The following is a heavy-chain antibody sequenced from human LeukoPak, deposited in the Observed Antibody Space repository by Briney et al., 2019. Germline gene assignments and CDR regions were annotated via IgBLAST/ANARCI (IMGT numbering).Heavy chain of an antibody. Sequence: SETLSLTCAVYGGSFSGYYWSWIRQPPGKGLEWIGEINHSGSTNYNPSLKSRVTISVDTSKNQFSLKLSSVTAADTAVYYCARFYDSSGYPLDYWGQGTLVTVSS. CDR3: ARFYDSSGYPLDY. CDR2: INHSGST. D-gene: IGHD3-22*01. CDR1: GGSFSGYY. J-gene: IGHJ4*02. V-gene: IGHV4-34*01.